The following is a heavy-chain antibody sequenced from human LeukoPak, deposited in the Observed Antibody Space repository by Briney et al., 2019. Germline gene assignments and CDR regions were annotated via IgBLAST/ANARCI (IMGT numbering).Heavy chain of an antibody. CDR1: GYTLTELS. Sequence: ASVKVSCKVAGYTLTELSMHWVRQAPGQGLEWMGIINPSGGSTSYAQKFQGRVTMTRDMSTSTVYMELSSLRSEDTAVYYCARESATTVTRFRWFDPWGQGTLVTVSS. CDR3: ARESATTVTRFRWFDP. V-gene: IGHV1-46*01. J-gene: IGHJ5*02. D-gene: IGHD4-17*01. CDR2: INPSGGST.